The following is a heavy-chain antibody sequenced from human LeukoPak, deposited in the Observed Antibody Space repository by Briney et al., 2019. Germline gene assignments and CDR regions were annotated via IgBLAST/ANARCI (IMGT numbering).Heavy chain of an antibody. CDR1: GFTFSSYS. J-gene: IGHJ3*02. CDR2: ISSDSNYI. D-gene: IGHD2-2*01. V-gene: IGHV3-21*01. Sequence: GGSLRLSCAASGFTFSSYSMNWVRQAPGKGLEWVSSISSDSNYIYYADSVQGRFTISRDNAENSLFLQMNSLRAEDTAVYYCASRYCTSTNCYAFDIWGQGTMVTVSS. CDR3: ASRYCTSTNCYAFDI.